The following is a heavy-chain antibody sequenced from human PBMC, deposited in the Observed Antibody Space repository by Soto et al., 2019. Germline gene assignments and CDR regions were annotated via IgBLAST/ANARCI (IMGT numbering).Heavy chain of an antibody. Sequence: SETLSLTCTVSGGSISSYYWSWIRQPPGKGLEWIGYIYYSGSTNYNPSLKSRVTISVDTSKNQFSLKLSSVTAADTAVYYCAREIPDCSGGSCYLPWFDPWGQGTLVTVSS. CDR1: GGSISSYY. CDR2: IYYSGST. D-gene: IGHD2-15*01. V-gene: IGHV4-59*01. CDR3: AREIPDCSGGSCYLPWFDP. J-gene: IGHJ5*02.